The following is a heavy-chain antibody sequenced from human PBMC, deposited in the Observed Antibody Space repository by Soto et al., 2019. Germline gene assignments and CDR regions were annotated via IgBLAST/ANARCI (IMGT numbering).Heavy chain of an antibody. CDR3: AKDHSRGSTLSYPDF. Sequence: QLLESGGGLVQPGGSQRLSCAASGFAFNKYVMTWVRQPPGKGLEWVSGITGGGETTYYAETVKGRVTISRDNSKNALFLQTRSLRAADTAVYFCAKDHSRGSTLSYPDFWGQGTLVIVPP. V-gene: IGHV3-23*01. J-gene: IGHJ4*02. CDR2: ITGGGETT. D-gene: IGHD3-16*01. CDR1: GFAFNKYV.